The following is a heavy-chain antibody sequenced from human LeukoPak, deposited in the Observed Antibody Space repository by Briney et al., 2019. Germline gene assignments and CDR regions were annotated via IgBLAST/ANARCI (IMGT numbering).Heavy chain of an antibody. V-gene: IGHV4-30-2*01. J-gene: IGHJ4*02. CDR3: AREHGYGDAFDY. CDR2: IYHSGNT. CDR1: GGSISSGGYS. Sequence: SSQTLSLTCTVSGGSISSGGYSWSWIRQPPGKGLEWIGHIYHSGNTYYNPSLKSRVTISVDRSKNQFSLKLYSMTAADTAVYYCAREHGYGDAFDYWGQGTLVTVSS. D-gene: IGHD4-17*01.